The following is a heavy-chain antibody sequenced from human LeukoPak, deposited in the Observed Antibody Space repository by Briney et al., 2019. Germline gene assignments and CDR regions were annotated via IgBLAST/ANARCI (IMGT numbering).Heavy chain of an antibody. CDR1: GYTFTGYY. Sequence: GASVKVSCKASGYTFTGYYMHWVRQAPGQGLEWMGCINPNSGGTNYAQKFQGRVTMTRDTSISTAYMELSRLRSEDTAVYYCARASSSWYWFDPWGQGTLVTVSS. CDR3: ARASSSWYWFDP. CDR2: INPNSGGT. D-gene: IGHD6-13*01. V-gene: IGHV1-2*02. J-gene: IGHJ5*02.